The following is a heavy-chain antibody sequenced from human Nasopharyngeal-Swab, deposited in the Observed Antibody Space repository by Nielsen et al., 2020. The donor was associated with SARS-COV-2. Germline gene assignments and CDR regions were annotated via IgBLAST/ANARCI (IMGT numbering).Heavy chain of an antibody. CDR2: IYPGDSDT. Sequence: GEALKISWKGSGYIFTSYWLGWVRQMPGKGLEWMGIIYPGDSDTRYSPSFQGQVTISADKSISTAYLQWSSLKASDTAMYSCAADGPVAGTDAFDIWGQGTMVTVSS. V-gene: IGHV5-51*01. J-gene: IGHJ3*02. D-gene: IGHD6-19*01. CDR1: GYIFTSYW. CDR3: AADGPVAGTDAFDI.